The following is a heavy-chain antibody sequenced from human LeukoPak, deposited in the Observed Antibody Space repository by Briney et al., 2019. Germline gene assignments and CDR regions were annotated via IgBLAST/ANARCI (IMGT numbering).Heavy chain of an antibody. CDR1: GFTFSNYW. CDR3: ARGAFDI. V-gene: IGHV3-7*01. Sequence: PGGSLRLSCAGSGFTFSNYWMTWVRQAPGKGLEWVANIKQDGSEKYYVDSVEGRFTISRDNAKNSLYLQLNSLRTEDTALYYCARGAFDIWGQGTMVTVSS. J-gene: IGHJ3*02. CDR2: IKQDGSEK.